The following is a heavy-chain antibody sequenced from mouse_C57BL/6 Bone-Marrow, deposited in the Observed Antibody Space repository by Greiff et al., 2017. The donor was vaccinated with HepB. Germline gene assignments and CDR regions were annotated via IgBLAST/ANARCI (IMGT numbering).Heavy chain of an antibody. CDR1: GFPLTSYG. Sequence: VQRVEPGSGLVQPSPSLSITCTVSGFPLTSYGVHWVRQSPGKGLEWLGVIWSGGSTDYNAAFISRLSTSKDNSKSQVFFKMNSQQADDTAIYYCARKPEGYYVMDDWGQGTSVTVSS. J-gene: IGHJ4*01. CDR2: IWSGGST. CDR3: ARKPEGYYVMDD. V-gene: IGHV2-2*01.